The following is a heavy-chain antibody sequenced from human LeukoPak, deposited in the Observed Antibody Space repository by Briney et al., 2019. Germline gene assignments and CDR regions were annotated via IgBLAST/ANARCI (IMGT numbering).Heavy chain of an antibody. V-gene: IGHV1-18*01. Sequence: GGSLRLSCAASGFTFSSYAMSRVRQAPGQGLEWMGWISAYNGNTNYAQKLQGRVTMTTDTSTSTAYMELRSLRSDDTAVYYCARDAFGEPYYFDYWGQGTLVTVSS. CDR2: ISAYNGNT. CDR1: GFTFSSYA. J-gene: IGHJ4*02. D-gene: IGHD3-10*01. CDR3: ARDAFGEPYYFDY.